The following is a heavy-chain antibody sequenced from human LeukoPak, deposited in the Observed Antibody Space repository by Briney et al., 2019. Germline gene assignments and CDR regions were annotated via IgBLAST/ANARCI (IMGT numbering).Heavy chain of an antibody. CDR2: IYYSGST. CDR1: GGSISSSSYY. Sequence: SETLSLTCTVSGGSISSSSYYWGWIRQPPGKGLEWIGSIYYSGSTYYNPSLKSRVTISVDKSKNQFSLKLSSVTAADTAVYYCAGTYYYDSSHIDYWGQGTLVTVSS. J-gene: IGHJ4*02. CDR3: AGTYYYDSSHIDY. D-gene: IGHD3-22*01. V-gene: IGHV4-39*07.